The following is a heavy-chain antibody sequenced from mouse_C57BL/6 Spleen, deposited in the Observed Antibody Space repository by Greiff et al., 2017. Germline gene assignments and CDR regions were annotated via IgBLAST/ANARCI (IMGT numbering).Heavy chain of an antibody. CDR1: GYTFTDYE. J-gene: IGHJ2*01. V-gene: IGHV1-15*01. CDR2: IDPETGGT. D-gene: IGHD1-1*01. CDR3: TRRGYYYGSSRGDY. Sequence: QVQLQQSGAELVRPGASVTLSCKASGYTFTDYEMHWVKQTPVHGLEWIGAIDPETGGTAYNQKFKGKAILTADKSSSTAYMELRSLTSEDSAVYYCTRRGYYYGSSRGDYWGQGTTLTVSS.